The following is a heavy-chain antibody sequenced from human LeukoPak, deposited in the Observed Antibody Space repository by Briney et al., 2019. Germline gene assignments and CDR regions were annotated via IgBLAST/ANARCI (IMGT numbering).Heavy chain of an antibody. V-gene: IGHV3-21*01. J-gene: IGHJ4*02. CDR1: GFTFTTYD. CDR2: ISRSSNYI. CDR3: ARAANYWHTLIEF. D-gene: IGHD5-24*01. Sequence: GGSLRLSCSASGFTFTTYDMTWVRQAPGEGLEWVSTISRSSNYIYYADSVKGRFTISRGNAKNSLYLQMNSPRAEDTAVYYCARAANYWHTLIEFWGQGTLVTVSS.